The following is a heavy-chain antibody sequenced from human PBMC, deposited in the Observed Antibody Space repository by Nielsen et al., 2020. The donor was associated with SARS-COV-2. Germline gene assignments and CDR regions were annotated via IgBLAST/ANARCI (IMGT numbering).Heavy chain of an antibody. CDR3: ARGRVAVNLVVVVFTGGEFYFDS. CDR2: GHFSSGAT. Sequence: SETLSLTCTVSGGSISNTINYWNWIRQPPGGGLEYVGSGHFSSGATYYNPSLQSRVTISEDTSKNQFSLQLHSVTAADTAVYFCARGRVAVNLVVVVFTGGEFYFDSWGQGTPVTVSS. J-gene: IGHJ4*02. CDR1: GGSISNTINY. V-gene: IGHV4-39*07. D-gene: IGHD3-22*01.